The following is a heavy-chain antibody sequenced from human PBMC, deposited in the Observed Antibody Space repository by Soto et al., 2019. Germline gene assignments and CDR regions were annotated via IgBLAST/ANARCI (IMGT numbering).Heavy chain of an antibody. V-gene: IGHV3-23*01. D-gene: IGHD2-2*01. CDR1: GFTFSNFA. CDR3: AKDTSSSPYYMDV. J-gene: IGHJ6*03. Sequence: EVQVLESGGGSVQPGGSLRLSCAASGFTFSNFAMSWVRHAPGKGLEWVSEITGSTGTTYYADSVRGRFIISRDNSQNTLHRQMNSLRPEDTAVYYWAKDTSSSPYYMDVWGKGTTVTVSS. CDR2: ITGSTGTT.